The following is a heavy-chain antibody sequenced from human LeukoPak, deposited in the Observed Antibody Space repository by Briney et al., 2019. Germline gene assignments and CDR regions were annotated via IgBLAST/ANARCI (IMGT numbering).Heavy chain of an antibody. CDR3: TSDYSSGSIIDY. V-gene: IGHV3-15*01. J-gene: IGHJ4*02. CDR2: IKRKSDGGTI. D-gene: IGHD3-22*01. CDR1: GFTVSSNY. Sequence: PGGSLRLSCAASGFTVSSNYMNWVRQAPGKGLEWLGRIKRKSDGGTIDYAAPVKGRFTISRDDSKNTLYLQMNSLKTEDTAVYYCTSDYSSGSIIDYWGQGTLVTVSS.